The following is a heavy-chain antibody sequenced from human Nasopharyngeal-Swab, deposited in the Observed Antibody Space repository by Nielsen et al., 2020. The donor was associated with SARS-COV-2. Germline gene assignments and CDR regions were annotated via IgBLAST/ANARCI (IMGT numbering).Heavy chain of an antibody. Sequence: GGSLRHSCAASGYTFSNYAIRWVRQAPGQGLEWVSTVDYDGVRTHYADSVEGRFIISRDNSRNTAYLQIKSLRVEDAAVYYCATWMTAHFDYWGQGTLVT. J-gene: IGHJ4*02. CDR2: VDYDGVRT. D-gene: IGHD5-18*01. V-gene: IGHV3-23*01. CDR3: ATWMTAHFDY. CDR1: GYTFSNYA.